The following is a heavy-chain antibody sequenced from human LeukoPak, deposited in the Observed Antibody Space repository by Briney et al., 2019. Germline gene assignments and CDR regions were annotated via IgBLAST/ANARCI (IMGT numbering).Heavy chain of an antibody. CDR2: IVVGSGNT. V-gene: IGHV1-58*02. J-gene: IGHJ3*02. CDR3: AADPYNSDAFDI. Sequence: SVKVSCKASGFTFTSSAMQWVRQARGQRLEWIGWIVVGSGNTNYAQKFQERVTITRDMSTSTAYMELSSLRSEDTAVYYCAADPYNSDAFDIWGQGTMVTVSS. CDR1: GFTFTSSA. D-gene: IGHD1-1*01.